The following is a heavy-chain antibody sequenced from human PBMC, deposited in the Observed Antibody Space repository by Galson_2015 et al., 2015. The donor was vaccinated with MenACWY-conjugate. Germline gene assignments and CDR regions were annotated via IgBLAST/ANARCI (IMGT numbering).Heavy chain of an antibody. CDR3: ARRTGDSYGGGNWFDP. J-gene: IGHJ5*02. V-gene: IGHV5-51*01. D-gene: IGHD5-18*01. CDR2: IYPGDSDT. CDR1: GYSFPSYW. Sequence: QSGAEVKKPGESLKISCKGSGYSFPSYWIGWVRQMPGKGLEWMGIIYPGDSDTRYSPSLQGQVTISADKSISTAYLQWSSLKASDTAMYYCARRTGDSYGGGNWFDPWVQGTLVPVSS.